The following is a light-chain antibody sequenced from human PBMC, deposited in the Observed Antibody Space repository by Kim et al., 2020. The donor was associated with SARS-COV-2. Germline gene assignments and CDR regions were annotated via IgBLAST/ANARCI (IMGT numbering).Light chain of an antibody. CDR1: QGINIW. Sequence: SASVDRVTITCRASQGINIWLAWYQQKPEKAPKSLISAASSLQSGVPSRFSGSGSGTDFTLTITSLQPEDFATYYCQQYYAYPITFGQGTRLEIK. J-gene: IGKJ5*01. V-gene: IGKV1D-16*01. CDR2: AAS. CDR3: QQYYAYPIT.